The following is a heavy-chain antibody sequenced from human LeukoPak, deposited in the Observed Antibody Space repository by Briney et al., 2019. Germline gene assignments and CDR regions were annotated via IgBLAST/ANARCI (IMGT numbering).Heavy chain of an antibody. CDR1: GGTFSSYA. CDR3: ARELGLAARPFDY. CDR2: IIPIFGTA. Sequence: SVKVSCKASGGTFSSYAISWVRQAPGQGLEWMGGIIPIFGTANYAQKFQGRVTITTDESTSTAYMELSSLRSEDTAVYYCARELGLAARPFDYWGQGTLVTVSS. V-gene: IGHV1-69*05. D-gene: IGHD6-6*01. J-gene: IGHJ4*02.